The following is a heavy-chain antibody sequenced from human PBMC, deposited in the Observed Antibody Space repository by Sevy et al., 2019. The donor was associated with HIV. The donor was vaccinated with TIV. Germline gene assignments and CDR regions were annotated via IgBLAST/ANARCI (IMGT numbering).Heavy chain of an antibody. V-gene: IGHV4-38-2*01. J-gene: IGHJ3*02. CDR3: AGFGRLLIISGDVFEI. Sequence: SETLSLTCAVSAYSVSSAYSWGWIRQPPGKGLEWIGNIYQSGNTYYNPSLKSRVTISVDTSNNQFSLGLTSVTAADTAGYYCAGFGRLLIISGDVFEIWGQGTMVTVSS. CDR2: IYQSGNT. CDR1: AYSVSSAYS. D-gene: IGHD3-9*01.